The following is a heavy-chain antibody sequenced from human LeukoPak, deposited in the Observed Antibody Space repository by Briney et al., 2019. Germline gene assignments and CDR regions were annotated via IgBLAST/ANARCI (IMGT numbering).Heavy chain of an antibody. CDR2: TSGSGGRT. V-gene: IGHV3-23*01. CDR3: AKDGDDYGDYGDGRLI. J-gene: IGHJ4*02. CDR1: GFTFSSYA. Sequence: AGSMRLSCAASGFTFSSYAMSWVRQAQGKGLEWVSATSGSGGRTYYADSVEGRFTTSRDNSKNTLYLQMNSLRAEDTAVYYCAKDGDDYGDYGDGRLIWGQGTLVTVSS. D-gene: IGHD4-17*01.